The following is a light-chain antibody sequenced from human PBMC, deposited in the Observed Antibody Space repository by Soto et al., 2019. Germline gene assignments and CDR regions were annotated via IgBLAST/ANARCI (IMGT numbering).Light chain of an antibody. V-gene: IGKV3-20*01. J-gene: IGKJ1*01. CDR2: GTS. Sequence: EIVLTQSPGSLSLSPGEGATLSCRASQSVSTTYFTWYQQKPGQAPRLGMYGTSSRATGIPDRFSGSGSGTDFTLTISRLQPEDFAVYYCQQYAASPWTFGQGTRVEFK. CDR3: QQYAASPWT. CDR1: QSVSTTY.